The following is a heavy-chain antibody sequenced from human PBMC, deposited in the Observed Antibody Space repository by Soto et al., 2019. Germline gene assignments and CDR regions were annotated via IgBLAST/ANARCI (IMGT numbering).Heavy chain of an antibody. V-gene: IGHV3-30-3*01. CDR2: ISYDGSNK. J-gene: IGHJ6*02. Sequence: QVQLVESGGGVVQPGRSLRLSCAASGFTFSSYAMHWVRQAPGKGLEWVAVISYDGSNKYYADSVKGRFTISRDNSKNTLYLQMNSLRAEDTAVYYCARAIAVAGINYYGMDVWGQGTTVTVSS. D-gene: IGHD6-19*01. CDR3: ARAIAVAGINYYGMDV. CDR1: GFTFSSYA.